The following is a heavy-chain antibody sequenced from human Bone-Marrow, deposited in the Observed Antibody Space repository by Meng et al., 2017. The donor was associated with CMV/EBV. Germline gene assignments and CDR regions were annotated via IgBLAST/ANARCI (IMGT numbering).Heavy chain of an antibody. V-gene: IGHV3-15*01. D-gene: IGHD2-2*02. Sequence: GESLKIPCAASGFTFSSYSMNWVRQAPGKGLEWVGRIKSKTDGGTTDYAAPVKGRFTISRDDSKNTLYLQMNSLKTEDTAVYYCTTDGIVVVPAAIDYWGQGTLVTVSS. CDR3: TTDGIVVVPAAIDY. CDR2: IKSKTDGGTT. J-gene: IGHJ4*02. CDR1: GFTFSSYS.